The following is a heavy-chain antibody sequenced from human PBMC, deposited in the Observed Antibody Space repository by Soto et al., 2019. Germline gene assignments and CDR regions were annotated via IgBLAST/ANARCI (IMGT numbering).Heavy chain of an antibody. CDR2: ISTYNGNT. CDR1: GYTFTRYA. V-gene: IGHV1-18*01. D-gene: IGHD2-15*01. CDR3: ARDVRSGGKINWVDP. J-gene: IGHJ5*02. Sequence: QVQLVQSGGEVKKPGASVKVSCKTSGYTFTRYAISWVRQAPGQGLEWMGWISTYNGNTNYAQKLQGRVTMTTDTSRCTGYMELRSLRSDDAAVYFWARDVRSGGKINWVDPWGPGTLVTVSS.